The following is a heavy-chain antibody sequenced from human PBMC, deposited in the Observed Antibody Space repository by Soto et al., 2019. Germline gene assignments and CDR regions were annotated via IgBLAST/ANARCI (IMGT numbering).Heavy chain of an antibody. CDR3: ARETPSAAAAYYYYGLDV. J-gene: IGHJ6*02. CDR1: GGTFSSYF. V-gene: IGHV1-69*13. CDR2: IIPVFGTA. Sequence: SVKVSCKVSGGTFSSYFINWVRQAPGQGLEWGGGIIPVFGTASYAEKFQGRVTITADESTSTAYMELSRLRSDDTAVYYCARETPSAAAAYYYYGLDVWGQGTTVTVSS. D-gene: IGHD6-13*01.